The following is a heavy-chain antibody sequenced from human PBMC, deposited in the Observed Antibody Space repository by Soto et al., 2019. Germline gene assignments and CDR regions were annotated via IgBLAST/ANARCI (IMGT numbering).Heavy chain of an antibody. D-gene: IGHD2-15*01. J-gene: IGHJ3*01. CDR1: GGTFRNLA. CDR2: FIPIIGGG. V-gene: IGHV1-69*01. Sequence: QVQLVQSGAEVKKPGSSVKVSCKASGGTFRNLAINWVRQAPGQGLEWMGGFIPIIGGGINAQQFQGRVTITSDESTSTAYMELSSLKSEDTAMYFCARRSVSHSNAFDFWGQGTMVNVSS. CDR3: ARRSVSHSNAFDF.